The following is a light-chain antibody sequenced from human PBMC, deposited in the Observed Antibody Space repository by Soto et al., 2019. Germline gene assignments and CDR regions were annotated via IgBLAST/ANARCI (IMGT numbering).Light chain of an antibody. CDR3: QQLDNYPRT. J-gene: IGKJ1*01. CDR1: QGISSY. Sequence: DIQLTQSPSFLSASVGVRVTITCRASQGISSYLAWYQQKPGKAPKLLIYTASTLQSGVPSRFSGSGSGTEFTLTISSLQPEDFATYYCQQLDNYPRTFGQGTKVEIK. V-gene: IGKV1-9*01. CDR2: TAS.